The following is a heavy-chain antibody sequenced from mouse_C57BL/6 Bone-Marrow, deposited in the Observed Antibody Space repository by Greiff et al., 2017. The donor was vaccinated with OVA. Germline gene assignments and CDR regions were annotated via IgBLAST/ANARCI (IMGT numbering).Heavy chain of an antibody. D-gene: IGHD1-1*01. CDR1: GYTFTSYW. CDR2: IHPNSGST. Sequence: QVQLQQPGAELVKPGASVKVSCKASGYTFTSYWMHWVKQRPGQGLEWIGMIHPNSGSTNYNEKFKSKATLTVDKSSSTAYMQLSSLTSEDSAVYYCARSSGYGSSYGYFDVWGTGTTVTVSS. J-gene: IGHJ1*03. V-gene: IGHV1-64*01. CDR3: ARSSGYGSSYGYFDV.